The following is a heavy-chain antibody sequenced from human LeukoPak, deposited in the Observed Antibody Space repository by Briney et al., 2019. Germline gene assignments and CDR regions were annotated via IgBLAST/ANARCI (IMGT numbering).Heavy chain of an antibody. CDR2: INHSGST. Sequence: SETLSLTCAVYGGSFSGYYWSWIRQPPGKGLEWIGEINHSGSTNYNPSLKSRVTISVDTSKNQFSLKLSSVTAADTAVYYCARTSIITMVPGVLDYWGQGTLVTVSS. CDR3: ARTSIITMVPGVLDY. J-gene: IGHJ4*02. D-gene: IGHD3-10*01. CDR1: GGSFSGYY. V-gene: IGHV4-34*01.